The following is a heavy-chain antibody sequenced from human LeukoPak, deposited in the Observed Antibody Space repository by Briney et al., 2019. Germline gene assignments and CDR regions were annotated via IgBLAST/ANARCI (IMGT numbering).Heavy chain of an antibody. Sequence: QPGGSLRLSCAASGFTFSSYGMHWVRQAPGKGLEWVSSIRGSADGTYYADSVKGRFTISRDNSKNTLYLQMNSLRAEDTAVYYCAKDHLFGVVILGFDYWGQGNLVTVSS. V-gene: IGHV3-23*01. CDR2: IRGSADGT. CDR3: AKDHLFGVVILGFDY. J-gene: IGHJ4*02. CDR1: GFTFSSYG. D-gene: IGHD3-3*01.